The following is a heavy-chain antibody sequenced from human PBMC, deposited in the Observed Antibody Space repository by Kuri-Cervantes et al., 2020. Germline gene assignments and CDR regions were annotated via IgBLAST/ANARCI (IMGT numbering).Heavy chain of an antibody. J-gene: IGHJ2*01. CDR1: GFTFSSYG. D-gene: IGHD3-16*02. CDR3: ARDMITFGGVIVKDWYFDL. CDR2: ISSSSSYI. Sequence: GESLKISCAASGFTFSSYGMNWVRQAPGKGLEWVSSISSSSSYIYYADSVKGRFTISRDNAKNSLYLQMNSLRDEDTAVYYCARDMITFGGVIVKDWYFDLWGRGTLVTVSS. V-gene: IGHV3-21*01.